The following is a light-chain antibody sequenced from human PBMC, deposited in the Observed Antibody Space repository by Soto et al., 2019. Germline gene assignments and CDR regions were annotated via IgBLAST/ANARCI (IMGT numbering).Light chain of an antibody. CDR3: QQYGRSPRT. Sequence: EIVLTQSPGTLSLSPGERATLSCRASQSVSSSYLAWYQQKPGQPPRLLIYGASNRATGIPDRFSGSGSGTDFSLTISRLEPEDSAVYYCQQYGRSPRTFGQGTKVEIK. CDR2: GAS. J-gene: IGKJ1*01. CDR1: QSVSSSY. V-gene: IGKV3-20*01.